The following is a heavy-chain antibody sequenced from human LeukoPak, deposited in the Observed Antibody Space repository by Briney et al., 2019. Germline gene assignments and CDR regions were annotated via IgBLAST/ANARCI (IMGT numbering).Heavy chain of an antibody. J-gene: IGHJ4*02. CDR2: ITSSSAYI. D-gene: IGHD3-10*01. Sequence: GGSLRLSCAASGFTFSSYSMNWVRQAPGKGLEWVSSITSSSAYIYYADSVKGRFTISRDNAKNSLYLQMNSLRAEDTAVYYCGITVREGEDQWGQGTLVTVSS. CDR3: GITVREGEDQ. CDR1: GFTFSSYS. V-gene: IGHV3-21*04.